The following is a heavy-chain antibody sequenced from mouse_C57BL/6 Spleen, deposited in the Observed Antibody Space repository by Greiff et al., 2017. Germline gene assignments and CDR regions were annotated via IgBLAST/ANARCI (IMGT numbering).Heavy chain of an antibody. Sequence: VQLQQSGAELVRPGTSVKVSCKASGYAFTNYLIEWVKQRPGQGLEWIGVLNPGSGGTNYNEKFKGKATLTADKSSSTAYMQLSSLTSEDSAVYFCARSPGDYAMDYWGQGTSVTVSS. V-gene: IGHV1-54*01. CDR3: ARSPGDYAMDY. CDR1: GYAFTNYL. CDR2: LNPGSGGT. J-gene: IGHJ4*01.